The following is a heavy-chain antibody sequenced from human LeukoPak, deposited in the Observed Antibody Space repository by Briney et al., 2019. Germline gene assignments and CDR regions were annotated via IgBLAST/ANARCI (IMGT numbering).Heavy chain of an antibody. CDR1: GFTFSIYE. D-gene: IGHD6-19*01. Sequence: GGSLRLSCEASGFTFSIYEMNWVRQAPGKGLEWVSYITTSGSIIHYADSVKGRFTISRDNAKNSLYLQMNSLRAEDTAVYYCTRTQYSSGWTFDYWGQGTLVTVSS. CDR2: ITTSGSII. CDR3: TRTQYSSGWTFDY. J-gene: IGHJ4*02. V-gene: IGHV3-48*03.